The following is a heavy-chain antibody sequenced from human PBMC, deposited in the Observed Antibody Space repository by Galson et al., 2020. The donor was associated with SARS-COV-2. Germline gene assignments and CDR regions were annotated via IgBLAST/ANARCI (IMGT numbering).Heavy chain of an antibody. CDR3: ARGHMRNDDFDD. V-gene: IGHV3-74*01. CDR1: GFTFSSYW. Sequence: ALHGESLKISCAASGFTFSSYWMHWVRQAPGKELVWVSRIYSEGSSKSYADSVKGRFTISGDDAKNTLYLHMSSLRAEDTAVWYCARGHMRNDDFDDWGQGTLVTVSS. J-gene: IGHJ4*02. CDR2: IYSEGSSK. D-gene: IGHD3-16*01.